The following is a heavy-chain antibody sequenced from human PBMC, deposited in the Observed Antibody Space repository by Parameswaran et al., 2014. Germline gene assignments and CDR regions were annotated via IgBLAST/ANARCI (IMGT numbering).Heavy chain of an antibody. CDR2: IYSGGST. V-gene: IGHV4-31*02. D-gene: IGHD3-10*01. Sequence: RWIRQPPGKGLEWIGYIYSGGSTYYNPSLKSRVSISVDTSKNQFSLSLSSVTAADTAVYYCARDRRTYYYGSGDYYNYIDVWGNGTTVTVSS. J-gene: IGHJ6*03. CDR3: ARDRRTYYYGSGDYYNYIDV.